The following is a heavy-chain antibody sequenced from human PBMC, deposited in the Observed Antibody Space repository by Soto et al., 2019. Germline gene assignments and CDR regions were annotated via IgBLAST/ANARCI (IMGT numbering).Heavy chain of an antibody. CDR1: GYTFTSYA. CDR2: INAGNGNT. CDR3: ARSIVVVTALDY. Sequence: ASVKVSCKASGYTFTSYAMHWVRQAPGQRLEWMGWINAGNGNTKYSQKFQGRVTITRDTSASTAYMELSSLRSEDTAVYYCARSIVVVTALDYWGQGTLITVSS. J-gene: IGHJ4*02. V-gene: IGHV1-3*01. D-gene: IGHD2-21*02.